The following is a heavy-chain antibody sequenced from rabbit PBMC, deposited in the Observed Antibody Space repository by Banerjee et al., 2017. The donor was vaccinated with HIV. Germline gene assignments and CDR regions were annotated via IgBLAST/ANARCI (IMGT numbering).Heavy chain of an antibody. CDR1: GIDFSSHYY. CDR3: ARSDYTYGYAGYAGYGYATENGFNL. J-gene: IGHJ4*01. Sequence: QSLEESGGDLVKPGASLTLTCTASGIDFSSHYYMCWVRQAPGKGLEWIACIHTGSGSTYYASWAKGRFTISKTSSTTVTLQMTSLTAADTATYFCARSDYTYGYAGYAGYGYATENGFNLWGPGTLVTVS. CDR2: IHTGSGST. V-gene: IGHV1S40*01. D-gene: IGHD6-1*01.